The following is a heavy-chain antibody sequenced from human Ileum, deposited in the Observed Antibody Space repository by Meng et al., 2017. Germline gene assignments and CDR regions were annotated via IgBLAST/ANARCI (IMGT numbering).Heavy chain of an antibody. CDR1: GLRFSDYH. CDR2: ISGDSRTT. V-gene: IGHV3-23*04. J-gene: IGHJ4*02. D-gene: IGHD3-22*01. Sequence: QLVESGGGLGQPGGSLRLSCAASGLRFSDYHTSWVRQAPGKGLEWVSVISGDSRTTNYADSVKGRFTISRDNSKNTLYLQMNSLRADDTAVYYCAKGVQGTSGYYYGDYWGQGNLVTVSS. CDR3: AKGVQGTSGYYYGDY.